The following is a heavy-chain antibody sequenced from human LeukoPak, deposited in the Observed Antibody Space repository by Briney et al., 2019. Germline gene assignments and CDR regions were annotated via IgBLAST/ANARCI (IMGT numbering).Heavy chain of an antibody. CDR3: AKSYYYGSGSYSVDY. Sequence: GGSLRLSCAASGFTFSSYAMSWVRQAPGKGLEWVSAISGSGGSTYYADSVKGRFTISRDNSKNTLYLQMNSLRAEDTAVYYCAKSYYYGSGSYSVDYWGQGTLVTVSS. CDR1: GFTFSSYA. D-gene: IGHD3-10*01. J-gene: IGHJ4*02. V-gene: IGHV3-23*01. CDR2: ISGSGGST.